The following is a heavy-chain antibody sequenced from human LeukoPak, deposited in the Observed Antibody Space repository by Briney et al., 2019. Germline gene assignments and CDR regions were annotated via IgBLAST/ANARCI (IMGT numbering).Heavy chain of an antibody. Sequence: GGSLRLSCAASGFTFDDYAMHWVRQAPGKGLECVSLISGDGDTTFYTDSVKGRFTNSRDNSKNSLSLQMNSLKTEDTALYYCAKGSRLGEISLYRPFDYWGQGILVSVSS. D-gene: IGHD3-16*02. CDR1: GFTFDDYA. V-gene: IGHV3-43*02. J-gene: IGHJ4*02. CDR3: AKGSRLGEISLYRPFDY. CDR2: ISGDGDTT.